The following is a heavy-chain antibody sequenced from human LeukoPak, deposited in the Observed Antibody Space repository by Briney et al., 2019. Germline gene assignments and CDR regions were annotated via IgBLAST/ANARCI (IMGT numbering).Heavy chain of an antibody. CDR3: ARGSSTWIQLWSPFDAFDI. D-gene: IGHD5-18*01. Sequence: PSETLSLTCTVSGGSISSGGYYWSWIRQHPGQGLEWIGYIYYSGSTYYNPSLKSRVTISVDTSKNQFSLKLSSVTAADTAVYYCARGSSTWIQLWSPFDAFDIWGQGTMVTVSS. CDR2: IYYSGST. V-gene: IGHV4-31*03. J-gene: IGHJ3*02. CDR1: GGSISSGGYY.